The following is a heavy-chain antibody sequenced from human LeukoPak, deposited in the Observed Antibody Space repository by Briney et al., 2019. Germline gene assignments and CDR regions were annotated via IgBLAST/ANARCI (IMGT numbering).Heavy chain of an antibody. CDR1: GFTFSSYG. Sequence: GGSLRLSCAASGFTFSSYGMHWVRQAPGKGLEWVAFIRYDGSNKYYADSVKGRFTISRDNSKNTLYLQMNSLRAEDTAVYYCAKDESHYYGSGSYYTTPDVWGKRTTVTISS. V-gene: IGHV3-30*02. J-gene: IGHJ6*04. CDR3: AKDESHYYGSGSYYTTPDV. D-gene: IGHD3-10*01. CDR2: IRYDGSNK.